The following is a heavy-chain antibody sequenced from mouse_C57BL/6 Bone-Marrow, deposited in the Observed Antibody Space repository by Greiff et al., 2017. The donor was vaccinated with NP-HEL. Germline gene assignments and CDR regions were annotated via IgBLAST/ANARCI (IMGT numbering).Heavy chain of an antibody. CDR2: INPSTGGT. CDR3: AKAGTQAKGFAY. V-gene: IGHV1-42*01. J-gene: IGHJ3*01. Sequence: EVQLQQSGPELVKPGASVKISCKASGYSFTGYYMNWVKQSPEKSLEWIGEINPSTGGTTYNQKFKAKATLTVDKSSSTAYMQLKSLTSEDSAVYYCAKAGTQAKGFAYWGQGTLVTVSA. CDR1: GYSFTGYY. D-gene: IGHD3-2*02.